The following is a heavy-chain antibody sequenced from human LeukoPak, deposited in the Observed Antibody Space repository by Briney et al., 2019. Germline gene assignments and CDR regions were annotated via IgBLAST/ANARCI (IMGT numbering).Heavy chain of an antibody. CDR2: IYRGDKT. V-gene: IGHV3-66*01. D-gene: IGHD2-2*01. CDR3: ARTAYCPSTTCSYYDS. CDR1: GFTFSTNY. Sequence: GGSLRLSCAASGFTFSTNYMTWVRQAPGKGLEWVSVIYRGDKTDYADSVKGRFIISRDNSTNTLSLQMNSLRAEDTAVYYCARTAYCPSTTCSYYDSWGQGTLVTVSS. J-gene: IGHJ4*02.